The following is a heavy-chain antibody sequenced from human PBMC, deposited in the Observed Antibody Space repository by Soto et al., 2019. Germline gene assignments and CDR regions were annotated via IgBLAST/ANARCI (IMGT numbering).Heavy chain of an antibody. CDR1: GGSFSGYY. D-gene: IGHD3-3*01. J-gene: IGHJ6*02. CDR3: ARAPYYDFWSGSQPYYYYGMDV. V-gene: IGHV4-34*01. Sequence: PSETLSLTCAVYGGSFSGYYWSWIRQPPGKGLEWIGEINHSGSTNYNPSLKSRVTISVDTSKNQFSLKLSSVTAADTAVYYCARAPYYDFWSGSQPYYYYGMDVWGQGTTVTGSS. CDR2: INHSGST.